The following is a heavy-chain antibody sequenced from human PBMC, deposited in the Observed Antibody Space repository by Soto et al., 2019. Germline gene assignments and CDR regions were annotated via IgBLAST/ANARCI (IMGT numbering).Heavy chain of an antibody. CDR2: IKSEPNGGTI. Sequence: EVQLVESGGGLVKPGGSLRLSCAGSGFIFSNAWMNWVRQAPGKGLEWVGRIKSEPNGGTIDYAAPVKDRLTISRDDSKNTVYLQMSSLKTEDTAVYYCATGWYFDHWGQGTLFTVSS. CDR3: ATGWYFDH. J-gene: IGHJ4*02. D-gene: IGHD6-19*01. CDR1: GFIFSNAW. V-gene: IGHV3-15*01.